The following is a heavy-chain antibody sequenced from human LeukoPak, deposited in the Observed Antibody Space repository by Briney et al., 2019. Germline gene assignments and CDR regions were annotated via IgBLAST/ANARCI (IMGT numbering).Heavy chain of an antibody. D-gene: IGHD3-10*01. CDR2: ICYSGST. CDR1: GGSISSYY. Sequence: SETLSLTCTVSGGSISSYYWSWIRQPPRQGLELIWYICYSGSTNSNSSLKSRVTISVDTSKNQFSLKLSSVTAADTAVYYCAGSSYYYGSGSYSLYYYYYGMDVWGQGTLVTVSS. V-gene: IGHV4-59*08. CDR3: AGSSYYYGSGSYSLYYYYYGMDV. J-gene: IGHJ6*02.